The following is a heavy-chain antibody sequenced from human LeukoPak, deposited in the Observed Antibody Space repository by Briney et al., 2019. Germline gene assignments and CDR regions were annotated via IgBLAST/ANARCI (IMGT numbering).Heavy chain of an antibody. CDR1: GFTFSTFA. V-gene: IGHV3-23*01. CDR3: ATYRQVLLPFES. D-gene: IGHD2-8*02. J-gene: IGHJ4*02. CDR2: IFPSGGEI. Sequence: GGSLRLSCAASGFTFSTFAVIWVRQPPGKGLEWVSSIFPSGGEIHYADSVRGRFTISRDNSKSTLSLQMNSLRAEDTAIYYCATYRQVLLPFESWGQGTLVTVSS.